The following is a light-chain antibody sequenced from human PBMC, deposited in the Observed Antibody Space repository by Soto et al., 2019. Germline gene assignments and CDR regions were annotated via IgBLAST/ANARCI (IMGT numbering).Light chain of an antibody. CDR2: EVS. Sequence: QSVLTQPPSASGSLGRSVTISCTGSSSDVGRYNYVSWYQQHPGKAPKLMIYEVSKRPSGVPDRFSGSKSGYTASLTISGLQAEDEADYYCCSYAGSYTWVFGGGTKLTVL. J-gene: IGLJ3*02. V-gene: IGLV2-8*01. CDR3: CSYAGSYTWV. CDR1: SSDVGRYNY.